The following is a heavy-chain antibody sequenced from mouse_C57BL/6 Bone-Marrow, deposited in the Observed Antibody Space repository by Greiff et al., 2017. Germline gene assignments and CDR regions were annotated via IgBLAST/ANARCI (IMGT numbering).Heavy chain of an antibody. D-gene: IGHD4-1*01. CDR2: IYPGSGST. CDR3: ARPPGNYFDY. CDR1: GYTFTSYW. J-gene: IGHJ2*01. V-gene: IGHV1-55*01. Sequence: QVQLKQPGAKLVKPGASVKMSCKASGYTFTSYWITWVKQRPGQGLEWIGDIYPGSGSTNYNEKFKSKATLTVDTSSSTAYMQLSSLTSEDSAVYYCARPPGNYFDYWGQGTTLTVSS.